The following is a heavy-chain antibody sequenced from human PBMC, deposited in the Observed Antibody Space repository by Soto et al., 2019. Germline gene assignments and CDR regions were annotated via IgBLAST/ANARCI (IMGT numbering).Heavy chain of an antibody. V-gene: IGHV3-73*01. CDR2: IRTKANTYET. CDR3: TSVVTAGYYYGMDV. CDR1: GFTFGGSA. D-gene: IGHD3-16*01. Sequence: PGGSLRLSCAASGFTFGGSAMNWVRQASGKGLEWVGRIRTKANTYETAYGTSVKGRFTISRDDSQNTAYLQMNSLKTEDTAVYYCTSVVTAGYYYGMDVWGQGTTVTVSS. J-gene: IGHJ6*02.